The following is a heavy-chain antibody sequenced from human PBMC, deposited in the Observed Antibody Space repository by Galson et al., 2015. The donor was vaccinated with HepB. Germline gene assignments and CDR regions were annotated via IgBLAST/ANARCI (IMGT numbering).Heavy chain of an antibody. V-gene: IGHV1-3*01. J-gene: IGHJ4*02. CDR2: INAGNGNT. Sequence: QSGAEVKKPGESLKTSCKASGYTFTSYAMHWVRQAPGQRLEWMGWINAGNGNTKYSQKFQGRVAITRDTSASTAYMELSSLRSEDTAVYYCARDQEQWLYYFDYWGQGTLVTVSS. CDR1: GYTFTSYA. CDR3: ARDQEQWLYYFDY. D-gene: IGHD6-19*01.